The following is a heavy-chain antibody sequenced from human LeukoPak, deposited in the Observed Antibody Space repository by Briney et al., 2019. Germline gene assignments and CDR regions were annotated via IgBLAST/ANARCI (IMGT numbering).Heavy chain of an antibody. J-gene: IGHJ5*02. D-gene: IGHD2-2*02. CDR1: GYSFPNYW. Sequence: GESLKISCKGSGYSFPNYWIGWVRQMPGKGLEWMGIIYPGDAHTRYSPSFQDQVTISVDKSISTAYLQWSSLKASDTAMYYCARGPYAYTSSATLGSYNWFDPWGQGSLVTVSS. CDR3: ARGPYAYTSSATLGSYNWFDP. V-gene: IGHV5-51*01. CDR2: IYPGDAHT.